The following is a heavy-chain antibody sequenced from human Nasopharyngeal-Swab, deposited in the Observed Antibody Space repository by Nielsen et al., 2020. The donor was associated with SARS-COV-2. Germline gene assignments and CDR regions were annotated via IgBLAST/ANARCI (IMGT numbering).Heavy chain of an antibody. J-gene: IGHJ6*02. Sequence: ASVKVSCKASGYTFTGYYMHWVRQAPGQGLEWMGRINPNSGGTNYAQKFQGRVTMTRDTSISTAYMELSRLRSDDMAVYYCARDPTSVAGTGDYYYGMDVWGQGTTVTVSS. CDR3: ARDPTSVAGTGDYYYGMDV. CDR1: GYTFTGYY. D-gene: IGHD6-19*01. CDR2: INPNSGGT. V-gene: IGHV1-2*06.